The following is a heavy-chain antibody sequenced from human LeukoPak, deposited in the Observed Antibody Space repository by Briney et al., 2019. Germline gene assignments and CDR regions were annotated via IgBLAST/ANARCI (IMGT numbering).Heavy chain of an antibody. CDR1: GFTFSSYG. D-gene: IGHD4-17*01. Sequence: GRSLRLSCAASGFTFSSYGMHWVRQAPGKGLEWVAVIWYDGSNKYYADSVKGRFTISRDNSKNTLYLQMNSLRAEDTAVYYCARDNPVRSLDYWGQGTLVTVSS. CDR2: IWYDGSNK. J-gene: IGHJ4*02. V-gene: IGHV3-33*01. CDR3: ARDNPVRSLDY.